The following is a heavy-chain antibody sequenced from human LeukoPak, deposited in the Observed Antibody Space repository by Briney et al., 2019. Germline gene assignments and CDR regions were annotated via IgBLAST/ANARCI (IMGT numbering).Heavy chain of an antibody. CDR2: IKQDGSEK. J-gene: IGHJ3*02. V-gene: IGHV3-7*03. CDR3: ASCRAQYYYDSSGYCHAFDI. CDR1: GFTFSSYW. Sequence: GGSLRLSCAASGFTFSSYWMSWVRQAPGKGLEWVANIKQDGSEKYYVDSVKGRFTISRDNAKNSLYLQMNSLRSEDTAVYYCASCRAQYYYDSSGYCHAFDIWGQGTMVTVSS. D-gene: IGHD3-22*01.